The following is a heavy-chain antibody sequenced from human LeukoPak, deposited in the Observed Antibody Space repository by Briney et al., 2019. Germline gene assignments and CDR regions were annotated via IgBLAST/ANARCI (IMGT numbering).Heavy chain of an antibody. Sequence: GGSLRLSCAASGFTFSSYAMSWVRQAPGKGLEWVSGISGSGGSTYYADSVKGRFIISRDNSKNTLYLQMNSLRAEDTAVYYCAKGYCRGISCYSDYWGQGTLVTVSS. D-gene: IGHD2-2*02. J-gene: IGHJ4*02. CDR2: ISGSGGST. V-gene: IGHV3-23*01. CDR1: GFTFSSYA. CDR3: AKGYCRGISCYSDY.